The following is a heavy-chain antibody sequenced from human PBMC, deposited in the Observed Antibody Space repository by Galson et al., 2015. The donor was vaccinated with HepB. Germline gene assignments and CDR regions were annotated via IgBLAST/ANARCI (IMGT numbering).Heavy chain of an antibody. CDR1: GYTFSSYG. D-gene: IGHD3-10*01. CDR3: ARDKLLWFGALLYPVRLVDSLDV. J-gene: IGHJ6*02. CDR2: ISAYNGNT. V-gene: IGHV1-18*04. Sequence: SVKVSCKASGYTFSSYGISWVRQAPGQGLEWMGWISAYNGNTNYAQKLQGRVTMTTDTSTSTAYMELRSLRSDDTAVYYCARDKLLWFGALLYPVRLVDSLDVWGQGTTVTVSS.